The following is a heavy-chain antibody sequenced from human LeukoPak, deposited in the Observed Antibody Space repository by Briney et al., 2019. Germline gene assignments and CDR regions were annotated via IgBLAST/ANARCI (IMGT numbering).Heavy chain of an antibody. CDR2: ISSSVSTI. Sequence: GGSLRLSCAASGFTFSSYEMNWVRQAPGKGLEWVSYISSSVSTIYYADSVKGRFTISRDNDKNSLYLQMDSLRAEDTAVYYCARGNSGWYLYYFDYWGQGTLVTVSS. V-gene: IGHV3-48*03. CDR3: ARGNSGWYLYYFDY. D-gene: IGHD6-19*01. CDR1: GFTFSSYE. J-gene: IGHJ4*02.